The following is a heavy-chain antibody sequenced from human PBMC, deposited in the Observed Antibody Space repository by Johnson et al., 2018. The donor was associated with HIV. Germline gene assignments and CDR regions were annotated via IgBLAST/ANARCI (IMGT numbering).Heavy chain of an antibody. CDR3: ARGGYYYDSYDASDI. D-gene: IGHD3-22*01. Sequence: MQLVESGGGLVQPGGSLRLSCAASGFTFSNYAMHWVRQAPGKGLEWVVVISYDGSNTYYADSVKGRFTISRDNSKNTLYLQMNSLRPEDTAVYYCARGGYYYDSYDASDIWGQGTMVTVSS. CDR2: ISYDGSNT. J-gene: IGHJ3*02. V-gene: IGHV3-30*04. CDR1: GFTFSNYA.